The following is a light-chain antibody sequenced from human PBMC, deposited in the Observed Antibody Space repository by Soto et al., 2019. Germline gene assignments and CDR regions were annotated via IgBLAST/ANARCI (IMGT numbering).Light chain of an antibody. Sequence: EIVLTQSPGTLSLSPGERATLSCRASQSVSSNYLAWYQHKPGQGPRLLIYAASSRATGIPDRFSGSESGTDFTLTISRLEPEDSALYYCQKYGSAFTFGPGTKVEI. CDR2: AAS. CDR1: QSVSSNY. J-gene: IGKJ3*01. CDR3: QKYGSAFT. V-gene: IGKV3-20*01.